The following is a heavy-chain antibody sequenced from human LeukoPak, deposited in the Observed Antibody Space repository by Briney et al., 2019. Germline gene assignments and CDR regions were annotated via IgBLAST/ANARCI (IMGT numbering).Heavy chain of an antibody. CDR3: AKSKWSGSLYYYYMDV. Sequence: GGSLRLSCAASGFSFSSHVMSWVRQAPGKGLEWVSTIRGSGAGTYYADSAKGRFTISRDNSKNTLYLQMNSLRAEDTAVYYCAKSKWSGSLYYYYMDVWGKGTTVTVSS. CDR1: GFSFSSHV. J-gene: IGHJ6*03. V-gene: IGHV3-23*01. CDR2: IRGSGAGT. D-gene: IGHD3-3*01.